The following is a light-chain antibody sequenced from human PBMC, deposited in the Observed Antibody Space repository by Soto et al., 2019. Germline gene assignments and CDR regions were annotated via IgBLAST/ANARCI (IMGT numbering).Light chain of an antibody. J-gene: IGKJ1*01. CDR1: QSVNSRY. CDR3: QQYGGSVWT. CDR2: GTS. V-gene: IGKV3-20*01. Sequence: EIVLTQSPGTLSLSPGERATLSCRASQSVNSRYLAWYQQKPGQAPRLLIYGTSSRATGIPDRFSGSGSGTGFTLTISSLESEEFARYYCQQYGGSVWTFGEGTKVEIK.